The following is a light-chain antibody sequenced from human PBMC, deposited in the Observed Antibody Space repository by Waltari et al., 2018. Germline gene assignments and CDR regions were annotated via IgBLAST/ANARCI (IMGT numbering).Light chain of an antibody. CDR2: DAS. J-gene: IGKJ3*01. V-gene: IGKV3-20*01. CDR3: QQYGTSPFT. CDR1: QSVSSSY. Sequence: EIVLTQSPGTLSLSPGERATLSCRASQSVSSSYFAWYQQRPGQAPRLLIYDASIRATGIPDKFSGSGSGTDFTLTISRLEPEDFAVYYCQQYGTSPFTFGPGTKVDIK.